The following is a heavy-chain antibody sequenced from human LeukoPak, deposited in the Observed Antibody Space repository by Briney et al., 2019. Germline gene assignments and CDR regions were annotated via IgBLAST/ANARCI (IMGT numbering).Heavy chain of an antibody. D-gene: IGHD6-13*01. CDR2: ISYTEST. V-gene: IGHV4-39*01. J-gene: IGHJ4*02. Sequence: SETLSLTCSVSGDSIRSGTYSWGWIRQPPGKGLEWIGSISYTESTYYNPSLKSRVTISVDTSKNQFPLKMSSVTAADTAVYYCARHAGGIAASGTRPFDYWGQGTLVTVSS. CDR3: ARHAGGIAASGTRPFDY. CDR1: GDSIRSGTYS.